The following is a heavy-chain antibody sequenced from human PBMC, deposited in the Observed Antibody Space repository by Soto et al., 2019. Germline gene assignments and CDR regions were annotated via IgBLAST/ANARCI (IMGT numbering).Heavy chain of an antibody. D-gene: IGHD3-9*01. CDR3: AKPLTTGYYFPFDY. CDR2: ISGSGGST. Sequence: EVQLLESGGGLVQPGGSLRLSCAASGFTFRVYAMSWVRQPPGKGLEWVSTISGSGGSTYYADSVKGRFTISRDNSKNTLYLQINSLRAEDTAVYYCAKPLTTGYYFPFDYWGQGTLVTVSS. V-gene: IGHV3-23*01. CDR1: GFTFRVYA. J-gene: IGHJ4*02.